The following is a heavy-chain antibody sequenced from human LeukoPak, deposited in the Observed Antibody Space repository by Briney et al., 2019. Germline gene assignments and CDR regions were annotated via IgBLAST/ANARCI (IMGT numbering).Heavy chain of an antibody. D-gene: IGHD5-18*01. CDR2: ISGPGSST. V-gene: IGHV3-23*01. Sequence: PGGSLRLSCAASGFTFSSYGMSWVRQAPGKGLEWVSTISGPGSSTYSADSVKGRFTISRDNSKNTLYLQMNSLRAEDTAVYYCARFDSYGPLFTTYYYYYMDVWGKGTTVTISS. J-gene: IGHJ6*03. CDR1: GFTFSSYG. CDR3: ARFDSYGPLFTTYYYYYMDV.